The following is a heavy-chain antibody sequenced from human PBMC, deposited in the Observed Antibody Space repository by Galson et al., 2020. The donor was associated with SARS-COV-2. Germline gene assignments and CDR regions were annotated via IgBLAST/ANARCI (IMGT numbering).Heavy chain of an antibody. CDR2: ISYDGSNK. J-gene: IGHJ4*02. CDR3: ARTRDSGSYWGVLDY. Sequence: GGSLRLSCAASGFTFSSYGMHWVRQAPGKGLEWVAVISYDGSNKYYADSVKGRFTISRDNSKNTLYLQMNSLRAEDTAVYYCARTRDSGSYWGVLDYWGQGTLVTVSS. D-gene: IGHD1-26*01. V-gene: IGHV3-30*03. CDR1: GFTFSSYG.